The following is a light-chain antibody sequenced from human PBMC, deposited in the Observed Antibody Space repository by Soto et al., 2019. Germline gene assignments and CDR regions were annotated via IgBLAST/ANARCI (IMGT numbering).Light chain of an antibody. Sequence: EIVLTQSPATLSLSPGYRATLSCRASQSVGSYLGWYQQRPGQAPRLLIYDASNRATGIPARFSGSGSGTDFTLNISSLEPEEFEVYYCQQRSDWPSTFGGGTKVEIK. CDR1: QSVGSY. CDR3: QQRSDWPST. V-gene: IGKV3-11*01. J-gene: IGKJ4*01. CDR2: DAS.